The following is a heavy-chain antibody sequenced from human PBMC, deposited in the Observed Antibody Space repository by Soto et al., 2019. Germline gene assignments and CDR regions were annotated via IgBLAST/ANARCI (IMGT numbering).Heavy chain of an antibody. Sequence: SETLSLTCIVSGGSISSNDWGTWFRQPPGKGLEWIGEIYHDGSTTYNPSLESRVTMSVDKSKNQFSLKLSSVTAADTALYYCAKSWELRRFFAYWGQGTLVTVSS. CDR1: GGSISSNDW. CDR3: AKSWELRRFFAY. CDR2: IYHDGST. J-gene: IGHJ4*02. D-gene: IGHD1-26*01. V-gene: IGHV4-4*02.